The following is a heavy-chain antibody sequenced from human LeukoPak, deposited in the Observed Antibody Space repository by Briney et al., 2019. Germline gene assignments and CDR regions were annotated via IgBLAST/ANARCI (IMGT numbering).Heavy chain of an antibody. Sequence: GASVNVSCKASGYTFTSYGISWVRQAPGQGLEWMGWISAYNGNTNNAHKLQGRVTMTTDTSTSTSYMELRSLRSDVTGVYYSARAVEYYYDSSGYYHPLHYWGQGTLVTVSS. J-gene: IGHJ4*02. CDR3: ARAVEYYYDSSGYYHPLHY. V-gene: IGHV1-18*01. CDR1: GYTFTSYG. CDR2: ISAYNGNT. D-gene: IGHD3-22*01.